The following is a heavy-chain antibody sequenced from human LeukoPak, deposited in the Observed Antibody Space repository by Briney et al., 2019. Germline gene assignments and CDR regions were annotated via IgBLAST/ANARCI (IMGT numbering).Heavy chain of an antibody. Sequence: ASVKVSCKASGYTFTSYYMHWVRQAPGQGLEWMGIINPSGGSTSYAQKFQGRVTMTRDTSTSTVYMELSSLRSEDTAVYYCVRDLRPRLTIVVVTAMTYGMDVWGQGTAVTVSS. CDR1: GYTFTSYY. D-gene: IGHD2-21*02. V-gene: IGHV1-46*01. CDR2: INPSGGST. CDR3: VRDLRPRLTIVVVTAMTYGMDV. J-gene: IGHJ6*02.